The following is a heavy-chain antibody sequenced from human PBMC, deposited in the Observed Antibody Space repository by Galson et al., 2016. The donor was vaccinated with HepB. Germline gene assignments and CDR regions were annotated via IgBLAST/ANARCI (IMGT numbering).Heavy chain of an antibody. Sequence: CAISGDSVSSNSAGWNWIRQSPSRGLEWLGRTFYRSNWQNDYAESVKSRITIKPDTSKNQFSLQLNSMTPEDTAVYYCTRAIQGLSLRRGFDYWGQGALATVSS. V-gene: IGHV6-1*01. CDR2: TFYRSNWQN. D-gene: IGHD4-17*01. CDR1: GDSVSSNSAG. J-gene: IGHJ4*02. CDR3: TRAIQGLSLRRGFDY.